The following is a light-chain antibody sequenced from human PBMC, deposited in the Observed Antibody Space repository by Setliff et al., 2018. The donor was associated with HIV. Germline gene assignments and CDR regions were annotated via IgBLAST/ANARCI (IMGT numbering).Light chain of an antibody. CDR2: DVS. V-gene: IGLV2-11*01. CDR3: CSYAGSYTFYV. Sequence: QSALAQPASVSGSPGQSITISCTGTRSDVGGYNYVSWYQQHPGKAPKLMIYDVSERPSGVPDRFSGSKSANTASLTISGLQAEDEADYYCCSYAGSYTFYVFGTGTKVTVL. CDR1: RSDVGGYNY. J-gene: IGLJ1*01.